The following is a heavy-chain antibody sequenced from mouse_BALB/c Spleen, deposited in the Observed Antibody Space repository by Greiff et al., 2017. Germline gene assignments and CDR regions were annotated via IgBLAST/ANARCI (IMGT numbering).Heavy chain of an antibody. Sequence: VQLQQSGAELARPGASVKMSCKASGYTFTSYTMHWVKQRPGQGLEWIGYINPSSGYTNYNQKFKDKATLTADKSSSTAYMQLSSLTSEDSAVYYCARVEGYDDYAMDYWGQGTSVTVSS. CDR1: GYTFTSYT. D-gene: IGHD2-2*01. CDR3: ARVEGYDDYAMDY. V-gene: IGHV1-4*01. CDR2: INPSSGYT. J-gene: IGHJ4*01.